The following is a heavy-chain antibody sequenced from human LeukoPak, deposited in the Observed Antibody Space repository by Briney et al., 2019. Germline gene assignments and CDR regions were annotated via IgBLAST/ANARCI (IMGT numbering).Heavy chain of an antibody. CDR1: GYTFTSYG. V-gene: IGHV1-18*01. CDR3: ARQGGYCSSTSCPNWFDP. Sequence: GASVKVSCKASGYTFTSYGISWVRQAPGQGLGWMGWISAYNGNTNYAQKLQGRVTMTTDTSTSTAYMELRSLRSDDTAVYYCARQGGYCSSTSCPNWFDPWGQGTLVTVSS. CDR2: ISAYNGNT. J-gene: IGHJ5*02. D-gene: IGHD2-2*01.